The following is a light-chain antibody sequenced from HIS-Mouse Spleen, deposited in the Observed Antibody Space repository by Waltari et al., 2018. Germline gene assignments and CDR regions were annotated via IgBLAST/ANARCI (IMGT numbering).Light chain of an antibody. J-gene: IGLJ2*01. Sequence: QSALTQPASVSGSPGQSLTISCTGTSSDVGSYNLVSWYQQPPGKAPKLMIYECSKRPSGVSNRFSGSKSGNTASLTISGLQAEDEADYYCCSYAGSSTFFVVFGGGTKLTVL. CDR1: SSDVGSYNL. V-gene: IGLV2-23*03. CDR2: ECS. CDR3: CSYAGSSTFFVV.